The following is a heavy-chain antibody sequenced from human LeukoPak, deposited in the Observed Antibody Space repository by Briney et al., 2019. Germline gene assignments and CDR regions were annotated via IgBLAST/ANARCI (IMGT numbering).Heavy chain of an antibody. J-gene: IGHJ3*02. Sequence: SEALSLTCTVSGGSISSGSYYWSWIRQPAGKGLEWIGRIYTSGSTNYNPSLKSRVTISVDKSKTQFSLKLSSVTAADTAVYYCARTYDSSGNDAFDIWGQGTMVTVSS. CDR2: IYTSGST. CDR3: ARTYDSSGNDAFDI. CDR1: GGSISSGSYY. D-gene: IGHD3-22*01. V-gene: IGHV4-61*02.